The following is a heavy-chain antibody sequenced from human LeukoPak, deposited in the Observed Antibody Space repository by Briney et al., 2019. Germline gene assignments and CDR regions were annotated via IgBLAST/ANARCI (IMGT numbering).Heavy chain of an antibody. J-gene: IGHJ4*02. CDR1: GFTFSGYA. CDR2: IGSDGGAT. Sequence: GGSLRLSCAASGFTFSGYAMSWVRQAPGKGLEWVSIIGSDGGATYYADSVKGRFTISRDNSKNTLYLQMDSLRGEDTAVYYCARDPVRDGYPYSFDYWGQGTLVTVSS. CDR3: ARDPVRDGYPYSFDY. D-gene: IGHD5-24*01. V-gene: IGHV3-23*01.